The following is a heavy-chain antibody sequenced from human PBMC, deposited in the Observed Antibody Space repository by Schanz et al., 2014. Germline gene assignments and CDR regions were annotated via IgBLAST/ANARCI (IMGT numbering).Heavy chain of an antibody. CDR2: MWNDGIKT. Sequence: QVQLVESGGGVVQPGRSLRLSCAASGFTFSSYGMHWVRQAPGKGLEWVAVMWNDGIKTHYADSVKGRFTISRDNSKNTLYLQMNSLRTDDTAMYYCARDPNTSAWLPYFDTWGQGTLVNVSS. V-gene: IGHV3-30*19. J-gene: IGHJ4*02. CDR1: GFTFSSYG. D-gene: IGHD6-19*01. CDR3: ARDPNTSAWLPYFDT.